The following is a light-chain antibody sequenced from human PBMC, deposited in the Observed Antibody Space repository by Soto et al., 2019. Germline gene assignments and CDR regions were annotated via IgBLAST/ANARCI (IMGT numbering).Light chain of an antibody. Sequence: EIVLTQSPGTLSLSPGERATLSCRASQSVSSSYLAWYQQKPGQAPRLLIYGASSRATGIPDRFSGSGSGTDFTVTISRLEPEDFAVYYCQQYSRPYTVGQGTKLELK. V-gene: IGKV3-20*01. CDR1: QSVSSSY. J-gene: IGKJ2*01. CDR3: QQYSRPYT. CDR2: GAS.